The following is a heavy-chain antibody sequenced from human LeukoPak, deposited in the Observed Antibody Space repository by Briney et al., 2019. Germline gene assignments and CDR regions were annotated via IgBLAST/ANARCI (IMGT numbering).Heavy chain of an antibody. J-gene: IGHJ4*02. CDR3: ARELSPVETYYFDY. Sequence: GGSLRPSCAASGFTFSSYGMHWVRQAPGKGLEWVAVIWYDGSKKYYADSVKGRFTISRDNSKNTLYLQMNSLRVEDTAVYYCARELSPVETYYFDYWGQGTLVTVSS. D-gene: IGHD5-24*01. CDR2: IWYDGSKK. V-gene: IGHV3-33*01. CDR1: GFTFSSYG.